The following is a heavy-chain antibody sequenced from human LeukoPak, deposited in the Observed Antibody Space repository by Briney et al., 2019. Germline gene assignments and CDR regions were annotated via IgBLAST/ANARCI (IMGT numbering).Heavy chain of an antibody. CDR3: ARSKGGSYYYYYMDV. CDR1: GFTFSSYS. V-gene: IGHV3-48*01. Sequence: GGSLRLSCAASGFTFSSYSMIWVRQAPGKGLEWVSYISSSSSTIYYADSVKGRFTISRDNAKNSLYLQMNSLRAEDTAVYYCARSKGGSYYYYYMDVWGKGTTVTVSS. J-gene: IGHJ6*03. CDR2: ISSSSSTI. D-gene: IGHD3-16*01.